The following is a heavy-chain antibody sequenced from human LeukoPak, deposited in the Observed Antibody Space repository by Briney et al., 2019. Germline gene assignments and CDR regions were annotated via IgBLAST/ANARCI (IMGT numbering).Heavy chain of an antibody. CDR1: GFTFTIYY. V-gene: IGHV1-46*01. Sequence: ASVKVSCKASGFTFTIYYMHWVRQAPGQGLEWMGTINPSGGSTSYAEKFQGRVTMTRDTSTSTLYMELSSLRSEDTAVYYCARSEQFPYYMDVWGKGTTVTVSS. CDR2: INPSGGST. D-gene: IGHD6-19*01. J-gene: IGHJ6*03. CDR3: ARSEQFPYYMDV.